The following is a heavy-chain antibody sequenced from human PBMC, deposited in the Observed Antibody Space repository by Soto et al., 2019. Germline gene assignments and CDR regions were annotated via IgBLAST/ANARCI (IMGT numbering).Heavy chain of an antibody. Sequence: SETLSLTCAVSGGSISSGGYSWSWIRQPPGKGLEWIGYIYHSGSTYYNPSLKSRVTISVGRSKNQFSLKLSSVTAADTAVYYCARYIAVAGIIDYWGQGTLVTVSS. CDR2: IYHSGST. CDR3: ARYIAVAGIIDY. J-gene: IGHJ4*02. CDR1: GGSISSGGYS. D-gene: IGHD6-19*01. V-gene: IGHV4-30-2*01.